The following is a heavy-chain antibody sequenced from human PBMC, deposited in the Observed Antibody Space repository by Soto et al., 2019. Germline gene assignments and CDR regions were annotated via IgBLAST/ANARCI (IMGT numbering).Heavy chain of an antibody. D-gene: IGHD3-10*01. J-gene: IGHJ4*02. Sequence: KPSETLSLTCTVSGGSISSYYWSWIRQPPGKGLEWIGYIYYSVSTNYNPSLKSRVTISVDTSKNQLSLRLSSVTAADTAVYYCARESDLGSGSYTWGQGTLVTVSS. CDR1: GGSISSYY. V-gene: IGHV4-59*01. CDR3: ARESDLGSGSYT. CDR2: IYYSVST.